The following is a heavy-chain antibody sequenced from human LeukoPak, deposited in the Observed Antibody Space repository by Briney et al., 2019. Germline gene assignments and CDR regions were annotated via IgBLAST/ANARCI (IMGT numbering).Heavy chain of an antibody. Sequence: ASVKASCKVSGYTLTELSMHWVRQAPGKGLEWMGGFDPEDGETIYAQKFQGRVTMTEDTSTDTAYMELSSLRSEDTAVYYCATGEIYGGYGGDYFDYWGQGTLVTVSS. J-gene: IGHJ4*02. D-gene: IGHD5-12*01. V-gene: IGHV1-24*01. CDR3: ATGEIYGGYGGDYFDY. CDR2: FDPEDGET. CDR1: GYTLTELS.